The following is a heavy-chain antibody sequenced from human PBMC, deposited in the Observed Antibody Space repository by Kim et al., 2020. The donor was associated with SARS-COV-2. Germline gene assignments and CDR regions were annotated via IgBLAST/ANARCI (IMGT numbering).Heavy chain of an antibody. Sequence: GGSLRLSCTTSGFTFTGYAMSWVRQAPGKGLEWVSSIDGSDGTTYYVDSVKGRFTISRDNSKNTLYLQMSNLRADDTAVYYCMKGGWGWIWDHWGQGIL. CDR2: IDGSDGTT. CDR1: GFTFTGYA. J-gene: IGHJ4*02. D-gene: IGHD2-2*03. CDR3: MKGGWGWIWDH. V-gene: IGHV3-23*01.